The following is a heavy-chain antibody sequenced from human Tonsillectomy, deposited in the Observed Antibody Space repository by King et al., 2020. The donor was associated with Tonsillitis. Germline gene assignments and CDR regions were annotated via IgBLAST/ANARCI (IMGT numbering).Heavy chain of an antibody. Sequence: QLQLVQSGAEVRKPGASVKVSCQASGYTFTDYYIHWVRQAPGQGLEWMGYISPVSGGTNYAQKFQGRVTMTRDTSISTAYMELSRLRSDDTAVYYCARGLLGIEDYWGQGTLVTVSS. CDR1: GYTFTDYY. CDR3: ARGLLGIEDY. CDR2: ISPVSGGT. V-gene: IGHV1-2*02. D-gene: IGHD7-27*01. J-gene: IGHJ4*02.